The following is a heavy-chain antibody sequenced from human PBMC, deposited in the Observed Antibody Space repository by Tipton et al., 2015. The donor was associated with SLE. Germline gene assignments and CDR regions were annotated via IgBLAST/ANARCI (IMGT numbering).Heavy chain of an antibody. J-gene: IGHJ4*02. D-gene: IGHD6-13*01. Sequence: LRLSCTVSGGSISSCYWSWIRQPPGKGLEWIGYIYYSGSTNYNPSLKSRVTISVDTSKNQFSLKLSSVTAADTAVYYCARWGGGSWYPFDYWGQGTLVTVSS. CDR3: ARWGGGSWYPFDY. CDR2: IYYSGST. CDR1: GGSISSCY. V-gene: IGHV4-59*01.